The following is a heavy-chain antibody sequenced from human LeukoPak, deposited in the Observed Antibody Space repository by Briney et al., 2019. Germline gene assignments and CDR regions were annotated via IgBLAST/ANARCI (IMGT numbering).Heavy chain of an antibody. Sequence: SETLSLTCAVSGASISSHYWSWIRQPPGKGLEWIGYTSGSISDNPSLKSRVAVSVDPSQNQVALSLTSVTAADTAVYYCARVLAIFGLDTTDFYMDVWGKGTTVTVSS. CDR1: GASISSHY. CDR2: TSGSI. J-gene: IGHJ6*03. V-gene: IGHV4-59*11. CDR3: ARVLAIFGLDTTDFYMDV. D-gene: IGHD3/OR15-3a*01.